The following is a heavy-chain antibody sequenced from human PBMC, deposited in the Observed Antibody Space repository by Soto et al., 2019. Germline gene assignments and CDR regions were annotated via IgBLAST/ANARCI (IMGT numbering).Heavy chain of an antibody. V-gene: IGHV3-21*01. CDR1: GFTFSSYS. D-gene: IGHD2-2*01. J-gene: IGHJ6*02. CDR3: AGDRPDIVLVPAAITDNYYVMDV. CDR2: ISSSSSYI. Sequence: GGSLRLSCAASGFTFSSYSMNWVRQAPGKGLEWVSSISSSSSYIYYADSVKGRFTISRDNAKNSLYLQMNSLRAEDTAVYYCAGDRPDIVLVPAAITDNYYVMDVWGQGTTVTVA.